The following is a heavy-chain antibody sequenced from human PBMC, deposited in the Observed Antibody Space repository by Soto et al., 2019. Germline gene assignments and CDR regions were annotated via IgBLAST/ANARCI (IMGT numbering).Heavy chain of an antibody. D-gene: IGHD6-19*01. Sequence: GASVKVSCKTSGYTFTSYYLHWVRQAPGQGLEWVGMINPNGGITSYAQKLQGRVTMTTNTSTSTAYMELSSLRSEDTAVYYCARERTVAGNDYWGQGTLVTVSS. V-gene: IGHV1-46*01. J-gene: IGHJ4*02. CDR1: GYTFTSYY. CDR2: INPNGGIT. CDR3: ARERTVAGNDY.